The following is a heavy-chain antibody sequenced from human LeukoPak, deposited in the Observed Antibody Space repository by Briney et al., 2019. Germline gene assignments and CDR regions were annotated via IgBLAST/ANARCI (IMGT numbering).Heavy chain of an antibody. D-gene: IGHD5-24*01. CDR3: ASDVAYKFDY. V-gene: IGHV3-74*01. J-gene: IGHJ4*02. Sequence: GGSLRLSCAASGFPFSRDSMHWVRQSPGKGLVWLSRISPDGTTTNYADSVKGRFTIPRDNAKNTLYLQMNSVRDEDTAVYYCASDVAYKFDYWGQGTLVTFSS. CDR1: GFPFSRDS. CDR2: ISPDGTTT.